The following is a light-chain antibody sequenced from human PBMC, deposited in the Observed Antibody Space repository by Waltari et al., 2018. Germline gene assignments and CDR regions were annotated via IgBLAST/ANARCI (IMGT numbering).Light chain of an antibody. CDR1: SSDVGGYKY. V-gene: IGLV2-14*01. CDR3: SSFTASYTRL. CDR2: EVS. Sequence: QSALTQPASVSGSPGQSITISCTGTSSDVGGYKYVSWYQQHPGQVPTAIIYEVSNRPAGFSNRFAGSKSVNTASLTISGLQAEDEADYYCSSFTASYTRLFGGGTKLTVL. J-gene: IGLJ3*02.